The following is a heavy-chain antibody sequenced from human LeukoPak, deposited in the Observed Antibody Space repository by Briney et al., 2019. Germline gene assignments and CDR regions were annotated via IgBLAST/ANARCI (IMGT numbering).Heavy chain of an antibody. D-gene: IGHD3-22*01. V-gene: IGHV4-34*01. CDR3: ARGDYDSSGYPHLFDY. CDR1: GGSFSGYY. CDR2: INHSGST. J-gene: IGHJ4*02. Sequence: SETLSLTCAVYGGSFSGYYWSWIRQPPGKGLEWIGEINHSGSTNYNPSLKSRVTISVDTSKNRFSLKLSSVTAADTAVYYCARGDYDSSGYPHLFDYWGQGTLVTVSS.